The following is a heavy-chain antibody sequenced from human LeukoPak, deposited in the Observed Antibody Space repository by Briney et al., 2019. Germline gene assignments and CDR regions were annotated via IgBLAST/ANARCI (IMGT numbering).Heavy chain of an antibody. D-gene: IGHD3-3*01. J-gene: IGHJ6*02. CDR3: ARKTYDFWSLNYYGMDV. CDR2: IYYSGST. Sequence: SQTPSLTCTVSGGSISSGDYYWSWIRQPPGKGLEWIGYIYYSGSTYYNPSLKSRVTISVDTSKNQFSLKLSSVTAADTAVYYCARKTYDFWSLNYYGMDVWGQGTTVTVSS. CDR1: GGSISSGDYY. V-gene: IGHV4-30-4*01.